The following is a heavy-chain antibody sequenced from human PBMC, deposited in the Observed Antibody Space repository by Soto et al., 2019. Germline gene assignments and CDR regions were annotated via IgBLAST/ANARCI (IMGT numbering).Heavy chain of an antibody. V-gene: IGHV4-30-2*01. CDR2: IYHSGSI. CDR1: GGSISSGGYS. J-gene: IGHJ5*02. Sequence: QLQLQESGSGPVKPSQTLSLTCAVSGGSISSGGYSWSWIRQPPGKGLEWIGYIYHSGSIYYNPSLKSRVTISVDRSENQFSLKLSSVTAADTAVYYCARVPAPWGQGTLVTVSS. CDR3: ARVPAP.